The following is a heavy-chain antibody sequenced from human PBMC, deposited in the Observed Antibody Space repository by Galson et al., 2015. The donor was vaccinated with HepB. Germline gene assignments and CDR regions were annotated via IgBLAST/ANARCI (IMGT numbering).Heavy chain of an antibody. Sequence: SLRLSFAASGFTFSSYGIHWVRQAPGKGLEWVAVISYDGSNKYYADSVKGRFTISRDDSKNTLYLQMNSLRADDTAVYYCAKRGANWGFIDYWGQGALVTVSS. CDR1: GFTFSSYG. D-gene: IGHD7-27*01. V-gene: IGHV3-33*05. CDR3: AKRGANWGFIDY. J-gene: IGHJ4*02. CDR2: ISYDGSNK.